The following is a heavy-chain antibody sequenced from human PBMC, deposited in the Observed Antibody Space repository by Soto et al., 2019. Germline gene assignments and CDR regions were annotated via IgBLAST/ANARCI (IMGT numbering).Heavy chain of an antibody. CDR1: GFTFGDAW. CDR2: VKTKSEGETT. Sequence: EVQLVESGGGWVKPGGSLTLSCVASGFTFGDAWMNWVRQAAGKGLEWVGHVKTKSEGETTDYAAPVKGRFTILRDDSTNTLYLQMNSLKSEDTGKYFCTTLGPSWGQGTQVTVSS. CDR3: TTLGPS. J-gene: IGHJ5*02. V-gene: IGHV3-15*07.